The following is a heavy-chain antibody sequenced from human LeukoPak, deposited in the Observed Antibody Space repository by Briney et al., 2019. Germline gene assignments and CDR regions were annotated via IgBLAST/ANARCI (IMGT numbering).Heavy chain of an antibody. D-gene: IGHD6-13*01. CDR3: ARVYSPY. CDR2: IYSGGST. CDR1: GFTFSSYW. J-gene: IGHJ4*02. Sequence: PGGSLRLSCAASGFTFSSYWMHWVRQAPGKGLEWVSVIYSGGSTYYADSVKGRFTISRDNSKNTLYLQMNSLRAEDTAVYYCARVYSPYWGQGTLVTVSS. V-gene: IGHV3-53*01.